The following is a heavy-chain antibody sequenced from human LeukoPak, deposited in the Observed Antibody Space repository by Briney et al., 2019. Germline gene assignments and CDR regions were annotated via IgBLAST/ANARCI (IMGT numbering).Heavy chain of an antibody. CDR3: ARSGLYSSSWRTSDF. CDR1: GYSFHGYD. D-gene: IGHD6-19*01. CDR2: ISGQNGDT. V-gene: IGHV1-3*01. J-gene: IGHJ4*02. Sequence: ASVKVSCKASGYSFHGYDLQWLRQAPGQRLEWMGWISGQNGDTRYSQKFQDRITLTRDTSASTGYMELTSLTSEDTAVYYCARSGLYSSSWRTSDFWGQGTLVTVSS.